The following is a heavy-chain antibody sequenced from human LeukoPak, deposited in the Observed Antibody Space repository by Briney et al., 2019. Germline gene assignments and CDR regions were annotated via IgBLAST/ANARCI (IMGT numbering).Heavy chain of an antibody. CDR1: GGSMNSYY. D-gene: IGHD3-16*01. Sequence: SETLSLTCTISGGSMNSYYWSWIRQPPGKGLESIVYIFYSGSTNYNPYLTSRVTLSVDTSKNQFSLKVSSVTAADTGVYYCVRLQLGSCSYHEVDCWGQGTLITVSS. CDR3: VRLQLGSCSYHEVDC. V-gene: IGHV4-59*08. CDR2: IFYSGST. J-gene: IGHJ4*02.